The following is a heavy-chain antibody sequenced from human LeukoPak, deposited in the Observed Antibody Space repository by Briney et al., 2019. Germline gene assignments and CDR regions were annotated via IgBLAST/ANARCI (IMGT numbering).Heavy chain of an antibody. CDR2: IWTDGSTR. J-gene: IGHJ4*02. CDR1: GVTLSSYG. D-gene: IGHD6-19*01. V-gene: IGHV3-33*03. Sequence: GRSLRLSCVVPGVTLSSYGMHWVRQAPGKGLEWVAVIWTDGSTRYYADSVKGRFTISRDDSRNTLYLQMNSLRVEGTAVYYCAKDRPPSGPMADWGQGTLVTVSS. CDR3: AKDRPPSGPMAD.